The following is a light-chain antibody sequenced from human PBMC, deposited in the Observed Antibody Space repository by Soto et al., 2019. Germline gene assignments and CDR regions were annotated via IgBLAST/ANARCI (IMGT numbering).Light chain of an antibody. J-gene: IGKJ1*01. CDR2: KAS. CDR1: QTISSW. Sequence: DIQMTQSPSTLSGSVGDRVTITCRASQTISSWLAWYQQKPGKAPKLLIYKASTLKSGVPSRFSGSGSGTEFTLTISSLQPDDFATYYCQHYNSAPWTFGQGTKVDIK. V-gene: IGKV1-5*03. CDR3: QHYNSAPWT.